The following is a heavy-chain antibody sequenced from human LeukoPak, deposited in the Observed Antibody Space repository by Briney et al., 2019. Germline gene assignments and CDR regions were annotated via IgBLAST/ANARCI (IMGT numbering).Heavy chain of an antibody. Sequence: SETLSLTCTVSGGSINSGSYYWVWIRQPPGKGLEWIASIYYSGSTYYNPSLKSRVTISVDTSKNQLSLKLSSVTATDTAVYYCARHEYSGSYYGLSWFDPWGQGTLVTVSS. CDR2: IYYSGST. J-gene: IGHJ5*02. CDR1: GGSINSGSYY. V-gene: IGHV4-39*01. D-gene: IGHD1-26*01. CDR3: ARHEYSGSYYGLSWFDP.